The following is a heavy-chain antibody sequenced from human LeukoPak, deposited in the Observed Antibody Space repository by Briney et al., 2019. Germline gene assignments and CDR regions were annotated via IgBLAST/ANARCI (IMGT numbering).Heavy chain of an antibody. J-gene: IGHJ4*02. CDR2: IYYSGST. V-gene: IGHV4-39*07. CDR1: GGSISSSSYY. Sequence: SETLSVSCTVSGGSISSSSYYWGWIRQPPGKGLEWIGSIYYSGSTYYNPSLKSRVTISVDTSKNQFSLKLSSVTAADTAVYYCAREPSGAFDYWGQGTLVTVSS. CDR3: AREPSGAFDY.